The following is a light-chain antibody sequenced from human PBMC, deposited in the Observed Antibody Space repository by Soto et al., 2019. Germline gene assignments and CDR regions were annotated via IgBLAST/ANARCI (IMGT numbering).Light chain of an antibody. Sequence: DIQMTQSPSTLSASVGDRVTITCRASQPISSWLAWYQQKPGKAPQLLIYDASGLENGVPSRFSGRGSGTESTLTISGLQPDDFATYFCQQYKSNLYTFGQGTKLEIK. CDR1: QPISSW. V-gene: IGKV1-5*01. J-gene: IGKJ2*01. CDR3: QQYKSNLYT. CDR2: DAS.